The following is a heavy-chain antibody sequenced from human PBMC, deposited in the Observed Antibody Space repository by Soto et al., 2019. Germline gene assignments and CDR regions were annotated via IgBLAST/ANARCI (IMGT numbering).Heavy chain of an antibody. Sequence: ASVKVSCKASGYTFTNNFINCVRQAPGQGLEWMGWMNPNSGNTGYAQKFQGRVTMTRNTSIRTAYIDLSSLSSDDTAVYYCARVMLGGHSEYWGQGTLVTVSS. V-gene: IGHV1-8*01. CDR2: MNPNSGNT. J-gene: IGHJ4*01. CDR3: ARVMLGGHSEY. CDR1: GYTFTNNF. D-gene: IGHD2-15*01.